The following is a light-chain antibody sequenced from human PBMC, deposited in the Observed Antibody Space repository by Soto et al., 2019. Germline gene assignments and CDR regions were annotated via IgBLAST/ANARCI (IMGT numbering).Light chain of an antibody. CDR3: QQYGSAPHT. V-gene: IGKV3-20*01. J-gene: IGKJ2*01. CDR1: QSVRGNY. Sequence: IVLTQSPGTLSLSPGERAPLSCTASQSVRGNYISWDQHKPGQAPRLLFYGASNRATGIPDRFSRSGSGIDFTVSISRLEPEDSAVYYCQQYGSAPHTFGQGTNLEIK. CDR2: GAS.